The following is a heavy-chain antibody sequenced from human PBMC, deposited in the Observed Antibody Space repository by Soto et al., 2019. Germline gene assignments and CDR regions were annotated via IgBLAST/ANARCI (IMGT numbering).Heavy chain of an antibody. D-gene: IGHD4-17*01. CDR3: ASSKPTTVTSPLADP. CDR2: ISYDGNNK. V-gene: IGHV3-30-3*01. CDR1: GFTFSSYA. Sequence: PGGSLRLSCAASGFTFSSYAMHWVRQAPGKGLEWVTVISYDGNNKYYADSVEGRFTISRDNSKNTLYLQMNSLRTEDTGVYYCASSKPTTVTSPLADPWGQGTMVTVYS. J-gene: IGHJ5*02.